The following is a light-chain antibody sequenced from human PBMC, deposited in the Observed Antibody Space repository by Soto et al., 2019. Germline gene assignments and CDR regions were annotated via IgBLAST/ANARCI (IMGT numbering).Light chain of an antibody. CDR3: QQYNDWPPWT. CDR2: GAS. V-gene: IGKV3-15*01. J-gene: IGKJ1*01. CDR1: QSVSNN. Sequence: EILMTQSTATLSVSPGDRATLSCRASQSVSNNLAWYQQRPGQAPRLLIYGASTRATGIPARFSGSGSGTEFTLTISSLQSEDFAVYYCQQYNDWPPWTFGQGTKV.